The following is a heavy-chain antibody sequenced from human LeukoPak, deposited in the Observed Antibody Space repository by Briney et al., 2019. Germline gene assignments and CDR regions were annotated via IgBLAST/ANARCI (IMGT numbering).Heavy chain of an antibody. CDR3: ARDNWGSLDI. D-gene: IGHD7-27*01. CDR2: DFNNGNI. J-gene: IGHJ4*02. Sequence: SETLSLTCTVSGSFISSHSWGWVRQPPGKGLEWIGYDFNNGNINFNPALKSRVTISVDTSKRQFSLKLRSVTAADTAVYYCARDNWGSLDIWGQGILVTVSP. V-gene: IGHV4-59*11. CDR1: GSFISSHS.